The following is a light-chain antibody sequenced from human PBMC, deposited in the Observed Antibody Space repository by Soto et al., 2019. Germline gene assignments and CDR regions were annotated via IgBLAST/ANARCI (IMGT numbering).Light chain of an antibody. CDR3: SSYTSSSTHNYV. CDR2: DVS. Sequence: QPPPIFGSPWQLITLSCTGTTSDVGGYNYVSWYQQHPGKAPKLMIYDVSNRPSGVSNRFSGSKSGNTASLTISGLQAEDEADYYCSSYTSSSTHNYVFGTGTKVTVL. CDR1: TSDVGGYNY. V-gene: IGLV2-14*01. J-gene: IGLJ1*01.